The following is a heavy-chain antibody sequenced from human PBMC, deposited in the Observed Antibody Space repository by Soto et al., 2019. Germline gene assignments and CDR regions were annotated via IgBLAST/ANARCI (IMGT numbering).Heavy chain of an antibody. J-gene: IGHJ4*02. CDR1: GYSFTNNV. V-gene: IGHV1-8*01. CDR3: ARVMWGGHSDY. CDR2: MNPNSGNT. D-gene: IGHD3-3*01. Sequence: ASVKVSCKASGYSFTNNVINWVRQAPGQGLEWMGWMNPNSGNTGNPKKFQGKATMTRTPPKRKPYIDLSSLIFDDTAFYYWARVMWGGHSDYWGQGTLVTV.